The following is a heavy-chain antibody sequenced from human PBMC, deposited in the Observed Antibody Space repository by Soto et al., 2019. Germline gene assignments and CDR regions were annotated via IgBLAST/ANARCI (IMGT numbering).Heavy chain of an antibody. J-gene: IGHJ6*02. CDR2: IWYDGSNK. D-gene: IGHD2-2*03. CDR1: VFTFSSYG. V-gene: IGHV3-33*01. Sequence: GGSLRLSCAASVFTFSSYGMHWVRQAPGKGLEWVAVIWYDGSNKYYADSVKGRFTISRDNSKNTLYLQMNSLRAEDTAVYYCARDNEVWLDIQLFGGRYGMDVWGQGTTVTVSS. CDR3: ARDNEVWLDIQLFGGRYGMDV.